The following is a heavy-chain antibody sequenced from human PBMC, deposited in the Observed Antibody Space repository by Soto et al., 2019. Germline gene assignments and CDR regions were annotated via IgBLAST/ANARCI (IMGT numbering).Heavy chain of an antibody. J-gene: IGHJ4*02. CDR3: ARTRRYYGSGSYYYNHY. D-gene: IGHD3-10*01. V-gene: IGHV3-21*01. Sequence: EVQLVESGGGLVKPGGSLRLSCAASGFTFSSYSMNWVRQAPGKGLEWVSSISSSSSYIYYADSVKGRFTISRDNAKNSLYLQMNSLRAEDTAVYYCARTRRYYGSGSYYYNHYWGQGTLVTVSS. CDR1: GFTFSSYS. CDR2: ISSSSSYI.